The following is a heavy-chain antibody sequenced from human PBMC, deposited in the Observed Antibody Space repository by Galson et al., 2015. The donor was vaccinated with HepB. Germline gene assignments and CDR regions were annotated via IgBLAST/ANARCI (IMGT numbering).Heavy chain of an antibody. CDR1: GYTFTSYY. CDR2: INPSGGST. D-gene: IGHD1-26*01. J-gene: IGHJ4*02. CDR3: ASGATGRYYFDY. Sequence: SVKVSCKPSGYTFTSYYMHWVRQVPGQGLEWMGIINPSGGSTSYAQKFQGRVTMTRDTSTSTVYMELSSLRSEDTAVYYCASGATGRYYFDYWGQGTLVTVSS. V-gene: IGHV1-46*01.